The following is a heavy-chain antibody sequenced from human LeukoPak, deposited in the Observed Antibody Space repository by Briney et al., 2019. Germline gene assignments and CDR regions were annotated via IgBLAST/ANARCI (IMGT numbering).Heavy chain of an antibody. CDR2: INPNSGNT. V-gene: IGHV1-8*01. CDR1: GYTFTSYD. D-gene: IGHD3-3*01. Sequence: ASVKVSCKASGYTFTSYDINWVRQATGQGLEWMGWINPNSGNTGYAQKFQGRVTMTRNTSISTAYMELSSLRSEDTAVYYCARGPSHNYDFWSGYCFDYWGQGTLVTVSS. CDR3: ARGPSHNYDFWSGYCFDY. J-gene: IGHJ4*02.